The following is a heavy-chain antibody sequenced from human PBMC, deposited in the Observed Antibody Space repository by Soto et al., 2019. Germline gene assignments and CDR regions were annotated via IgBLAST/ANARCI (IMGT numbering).Heavy chain of an antibody. CDR1: GFTISRNY. J-gene: IGHJ1*01. CDR2: IYSSGST. Sequence: GSLRLSCAASGFTISRNYMSWGRQPPGKGLEWVSVIYSSGSTYYADSVKGRFTISRDNSKSTVYLQMNSLRAEDTAVYYCARARDGYNFLYEPTWGQGTLVTVCS. CDR3: ARARDGYNFLYEPT. V-gene: IGHV3-53*01. D-gene: IGHD5-12*01.